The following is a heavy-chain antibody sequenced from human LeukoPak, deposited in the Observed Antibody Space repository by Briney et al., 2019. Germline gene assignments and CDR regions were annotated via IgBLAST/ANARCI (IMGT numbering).Heavy chain of an antibody. V-gene: IGHV1-2*02. D-gene: IGHD3-9*01. CDR2: INPNSGGT. CDR1: GYTFTGYY. Sequence: ASVKVSCKASGYTFTGYYMHWVRQAPGQGLEWMGWINPNSGGTNYAQKFQGRVTMTRDTSISTAYMELSRLRSDGTAVYYCARGAQVLRYFDWLLSHWGQGTLVTVSS. J-gene: IGHJ4*02. CDR3: ARGAQVLRYFDWLLSH.